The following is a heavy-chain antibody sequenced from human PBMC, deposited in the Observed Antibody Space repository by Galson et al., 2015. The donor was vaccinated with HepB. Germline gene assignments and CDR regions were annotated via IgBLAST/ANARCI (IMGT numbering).Heavy chain of an antibody. CDR1: GFTFSSYA. CDR2: ISSDGGST. V-gene: IGHV3-64D*06. J-gene: IGHJ4*02. CDR3: VKDPGLHGDHQIDY. Sequence: SLRLSCAASGFTFSSYAMSWVRQAPGKGLEYVSAISSDGGSTYYADSVKGRFTISRDNSKNTLYLQMSSLRAEDTAVYYCVKDPGLHGDHQIDYWGQGTLVTVSS. D-gene: IGHD4-17*01.